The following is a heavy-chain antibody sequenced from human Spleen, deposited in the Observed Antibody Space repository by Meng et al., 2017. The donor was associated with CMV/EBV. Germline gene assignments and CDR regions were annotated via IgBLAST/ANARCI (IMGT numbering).Heavy chain of an antibody. J-gene: IGHJ4*02. CDR3: AKGQTGATPFDY. CDR1: GYTFTSYA. Sequence: ASVKVSCKASGYTFTSYAMNWVRQAPGQGLEWMGMINPAGDYTTYAQKFQGRVTMTGDTSSSTVYVEVSSLKSEDTAVYYCAKGQTGATPFDYWGQGTLVTVSS. D-gene: IGHD1-26*01. CDR2: INPAGDYT. V-gene: IGHV1-46*01.